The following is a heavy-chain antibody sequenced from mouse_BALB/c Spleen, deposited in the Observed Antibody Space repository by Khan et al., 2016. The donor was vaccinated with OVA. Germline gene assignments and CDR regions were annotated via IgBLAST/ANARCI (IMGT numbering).Heavy chain of an antibody. Sequence: EVELVESGGDLVKPGGSLKLSCVASGFTFSSSSMSWVRQTPDKRLEWVASISSGGDYTYYPAIVKGRFTISSANAKNTLYLEMSSLKSEDTAMYYCASHLTGSFAYWGQGTLVTVSA. CDR2: ISSGGDYT. CDR1: GFTFSSSS. J-gene: IGHJ3*01. V-gene: IGHV5-6*01. CDR3: ASHLTGSFAY. D-gene: IGHD4-1*01.